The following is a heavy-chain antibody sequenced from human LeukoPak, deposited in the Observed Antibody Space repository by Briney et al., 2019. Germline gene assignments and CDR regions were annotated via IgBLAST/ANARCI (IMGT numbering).Heavy chain of an antibody. CDR2: IYYSGST. CDR1: GGSISSYY. D-gene: IGHD5-18*01. J-gene: IGHJ4*02. V-gene: IGHV4-59*01. Sequence: SETLSLTCTVSGGSISSYYWSWIRQPPGKGLEWIGYIYYSGSTYYNPSLKSRVTISVDTSKNQFSLKLSSVTAADTAVYYCARGGYSYGHRWGQGTLVTVSS. CDR3: ARGGYSYGHR.